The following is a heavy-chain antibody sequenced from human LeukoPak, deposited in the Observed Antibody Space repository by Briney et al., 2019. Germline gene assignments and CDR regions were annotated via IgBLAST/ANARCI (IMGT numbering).Heavy chain of an antibody. V-gene: IGHV3-53*01. D-gene: IGHD5-24*01. Sequence: PGGSLRPSCAASGFTVSSNYMSWVRQAPGKGLEWVSIIYSGGSTYYADSVKGRFTISRDNSKNTLYLQMNNLRAEDTAVYYCARNYPGDYWGQGTLVTVSS. CDR2: IYSGGST. CDR3: ARNYPGDY. J-gene: IGHJ4*02. CDR1: GFTVSSNY.